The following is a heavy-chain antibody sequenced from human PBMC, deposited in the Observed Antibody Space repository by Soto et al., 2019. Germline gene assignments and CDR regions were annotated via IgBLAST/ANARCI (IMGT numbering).Heavy chain of an antibody. J-gene: IGHJ3*02. CDR2: IYYSGST. D-gene: IGHD5-18*01. CDR3: ARDDTGDPDAFDI. V-gene: IGHV4-31*03. CDR1: GGSISSGGYY. Sequence: SETLSLTCTVSGGSISSGGYYWRWIRQHPGKGLEWIGYIYYSGSTYYNPSLKSRVTISVDTSKNQFSLKLSSVTAADTAVYYCARDDTGDPDAFDIWGQGTMVTVSS.